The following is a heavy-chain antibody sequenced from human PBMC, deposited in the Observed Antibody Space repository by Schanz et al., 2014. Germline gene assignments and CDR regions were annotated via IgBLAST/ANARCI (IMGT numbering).Heavy chain of an antibody. CDR2: IIPVLAIA. Sequence: QVQLVQSGAEVKKPGSSVKVSCTASGGTFSSYTISWIRQAPGQGLEWMGRIIPVLAIADYAQKFQGRVTMTRDTSTSTVYMELSSLRSEDTAVYYCARLSVAGRPHVNYWYFDLWGRGTLVTVSS. CDR1: GGTFSSYT. CDR3: ARLSVAGRPHVNYWYFDL. V-gene: IGHV1-69*02. D-gene: IGHD6-19*01. J-gene: IGHJ2*01.